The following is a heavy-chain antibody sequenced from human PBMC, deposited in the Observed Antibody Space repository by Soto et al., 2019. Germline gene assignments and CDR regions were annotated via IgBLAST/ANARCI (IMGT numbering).Heavy chain of an antibody. CDR1: CGSISSGGYY. Sequence: SGTLSLNCTVSCGSISSGGYYWSWIRQHPGKGLEWIWDIYYSGSTYYNPSLKSRVTISVDTSKNQFSLMLRSVVAAETAVFYCGGLGPDGPYSFDYWGQGTLVTVSS. CDR2: IYYSGST. V-gene: IGHV4-31*03. CDR3: GGLGPDGPYSFDY. D-gene: IGHD3-16*01. J-gene: IGHJ4*02.